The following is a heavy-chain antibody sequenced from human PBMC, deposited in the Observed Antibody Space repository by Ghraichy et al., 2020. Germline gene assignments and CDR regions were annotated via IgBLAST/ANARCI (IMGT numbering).Heavy chain of an antibody. J-gene: IGHJ4*02. CDR2: IWYDGSNK. V-gene: IGHV3-33*01. CDR1: GFTFSNYG. D-gene: IGHD3-9*01. Sequence: GGSLRLSCAASGFTFSNYGIHWVRQAPGKGLEWVAVIWYDGSNKYYADSVKGRFTISRDNSKNTLYLQMNSLRAEDTAVYYCARDRERFLTGTFDYWGQGTLVTVSS. CDR3: ARDRERFLTGTFDY.